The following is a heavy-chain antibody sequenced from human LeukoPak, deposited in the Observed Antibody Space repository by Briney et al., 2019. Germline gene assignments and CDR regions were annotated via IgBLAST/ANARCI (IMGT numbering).Heavy chain of an antibody. J-gene: IGHJ4*02. V-gene: IGHV1-18*01. CDR1: GYTFTTYG. D-gene: IGHD3-10*01. CDR3: ARDFGSGSYCDY. CDR2: ISTNNGNT. Sequence: ASVKVSCKTSGYTFTTYGISWVRQAPGQGLGWMGWISTNNGNTKYAQNFQGRVTMTTDTSTSTAYMELRSLRSDDTAVYYCARDFGSGSYCDYWGQGTLVTVSS.